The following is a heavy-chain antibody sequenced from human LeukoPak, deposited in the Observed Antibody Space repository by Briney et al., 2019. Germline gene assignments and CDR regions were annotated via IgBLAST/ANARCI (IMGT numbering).Heavy chain of an antibody. V-gene: IGHV3-23*01. J-gene: IGHJ4*02. CDR2: ISGSGGST. Sequence: GGSLRLSCAASGFTFSSYGMSWVRQAPGKGLEWVSGISGSGGSTYYADSVKGRLTISRDNSKNTLYLQMNSLRAEDTAVYYCARDQGGTVATICDYWGQGTLVTVSS. D-gene: IGHD5-12*01. CDR1: GFTFSSYG. CDR3: ARDQGGTVATICDY.